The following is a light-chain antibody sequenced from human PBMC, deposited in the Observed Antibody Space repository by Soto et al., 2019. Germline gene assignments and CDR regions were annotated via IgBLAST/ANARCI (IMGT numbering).Light chain of an antibody. CDR2: AAS. CDR3: QQSYSTTWT. CDR1: QGISTY. Sequence: DIQMTQSPSSLSASVGDRVTITCRASQGISTYLNWYQQRPGKAPKLLIYAASSLQSGVPSRFSGSGSETHFTLTISSLQPEDFATYSCQQSYSTTWTVGQGTKV. V-gene: IGKV1-39*01. J-gene: IGKJ1*01.